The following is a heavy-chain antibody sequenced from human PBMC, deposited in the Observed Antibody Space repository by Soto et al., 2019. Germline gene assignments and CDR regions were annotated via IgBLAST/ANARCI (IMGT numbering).Heavy chain of an antibody. CDR1: GGSISSGGYY. Sequence: KPSETLSLTCTVSGGSISSGGYYWSWIRQHPGKGLEWIGYIYYSGSTYYNPSLKSRVTISVDTSKNQFSLKLSSVTAADTAVYYCARHPTLELAPFDYWGQGTLVTVSS. D-gene: IGHD1-7*01. CDR3: ARHPTLELAPFDY. J-gene: IGHJ4*02. V-gene: IGHV4-31*03. CDR2: IYYSGST.